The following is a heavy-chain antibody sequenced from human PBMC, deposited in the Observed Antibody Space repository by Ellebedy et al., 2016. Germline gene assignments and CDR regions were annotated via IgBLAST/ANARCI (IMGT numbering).Heavy chain of an antibody. CDR2: IWYDGSNK. D-gene: IGHD4-23*01. CDR1: GFTFSSYG. CDR3: ARGVVTGGFFDY. Sequence: GGSLRLSXAASGFTFSSYGMHWVRQAPGKGLEWVAVIWYDGSNKYYADSVKGRFTISRDNSKNTLYLQMNSLRAEDTAVYYCARGVVTGGFFDYWGQGTLVTVSS. J-gene: IGHJ4*02. V-gene: IGHV3-33*01.